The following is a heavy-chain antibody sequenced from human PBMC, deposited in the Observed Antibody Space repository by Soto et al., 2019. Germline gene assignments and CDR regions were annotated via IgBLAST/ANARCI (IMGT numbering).Heavy chain of an antibody. CDR2: FMPIFRAP. V-gene: IGHV1-69*01. Sequence: VRQAPGQGLEWLGGFMPIFRAPDYVQKFQGRVTITADEFTRTAYMEMNSLRSEDTAVYYCASWLKGPDIGNYYYGMDVWGQGTTVTVSS. D-gene: IGHD2-15*01. J-gene: IGHJ6*02. CDR3: ASWLKGPDIGNYYYGMDV.